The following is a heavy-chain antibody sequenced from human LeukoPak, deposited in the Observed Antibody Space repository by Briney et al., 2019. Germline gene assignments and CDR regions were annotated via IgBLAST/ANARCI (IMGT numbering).Heavy chain of an antibody. CDR1: GGSISSYY. J-gene: IGHJ3*02. V-gene: IGHV4-4*07. CDR2: IYTSGST. CDR3: AXXXXXXXXXGPNDAXDI. Sequence: TXXVSGGSISSYYWSWIRQPAGKGLEWIGRIYTSGSTNYNPSLKSRVTMSVDTSKNQFSLKLSSVTAAETAVYYCAXXXXXXXXXGPNDAXDIWGQGTXVTVSS.